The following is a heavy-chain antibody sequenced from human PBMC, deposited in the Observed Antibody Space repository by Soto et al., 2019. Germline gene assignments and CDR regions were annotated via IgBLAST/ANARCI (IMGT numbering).Heavy chain of an antibody. J-gene: IGHJ4*02. Sequence: GGSLRLSCGASGFTFGDAWMNWVRQSPVTGLEWLGRIKSKRDAGVIDYGRPVKGRFTISRDNAKNSLYLEMNSLRAEDTAVYYCARESEDLTSNFDYWGQGTLVTVSS. CDR3: ARESEDLTSNFDY. CDR1: GFTFGDAW. V-gene: IGHV3-15*01. CDR2: IKSKRDAGVI.